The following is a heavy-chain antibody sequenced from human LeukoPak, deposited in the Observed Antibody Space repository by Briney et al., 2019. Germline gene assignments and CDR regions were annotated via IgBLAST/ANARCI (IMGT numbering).Heavy chain of an antibody. CDR3: ARGQGALLKKASSSSSGFDL. D-gene: IGHD6-6*01. V-gene: IGHV4-34*01. CDR2: INHSGST. J-gene: IGHJ2*01. CDR1: GGSFSGYY. Sequence: PSETLSLTCAVYGGSFSGYYWSWIRQPPGKGLEWIGEINHSGSTNYNPSLKSRVTISVDTSKNQFSLKLSSVTAADTAVYYCARGQGALLKKASSSSSGFDLWGRGTRVTVSS.